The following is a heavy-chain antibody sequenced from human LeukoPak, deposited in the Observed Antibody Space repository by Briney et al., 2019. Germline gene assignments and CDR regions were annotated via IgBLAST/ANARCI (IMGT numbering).Heavy chain of an antibody. D-gene: IGHD2-2*01. CDR3: VRSIIYCSSTSCYFDY. Sequence: GGSLRLSCAASGFTFSSYSMNWVRQAPGKGLEWVSSISSSSSYIYYADSVKGRFTISRDNAKNSLYLQMNSLRAEDTAVYYCVRSIIYCSSTSCYFDYWGQGTLVTVSS. J-gene: IGHJ4*02. V-gene: IGHV3-21*01. CDR2: ISSSSSYI. CDR1: GFTFSSYS.